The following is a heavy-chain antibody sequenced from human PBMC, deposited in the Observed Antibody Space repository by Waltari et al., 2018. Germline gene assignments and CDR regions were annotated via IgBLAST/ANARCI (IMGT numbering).Heavy chain of an antibody. CDR2: VSYSGTT. J-gene: IGHJ3*01. CDR3: ATYIGASVGTAAFDV. D-gene: IGHD5-12*01. Sequence: QLQLQESGPRLVRPSETLSLICRVSGVSITSNRHYWAWIRQSPGHGVEWIGTVSYSGTTDIGPSRKSRVSVSSDTSKNQVSLILCSVTAADMAVYYCATYIGASVGTAAFDVWGQGTMVTVSS. CDR1: GVSITSNRHY. V-gene: IGHV4-39*01.